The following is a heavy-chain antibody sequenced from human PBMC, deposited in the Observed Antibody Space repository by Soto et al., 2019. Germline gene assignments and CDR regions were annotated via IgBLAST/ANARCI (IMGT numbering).Heavy chain of an antibody. CDR2: ARNKANSYTT. V-gene: IGHV3-72*01. CDR1: GFTFRDHY. J-gene: IGHJ2*01. D-gene: IGHD2-21*02. Sequence: EVQLVESGGGLVQPGGSLRLSCAASGFTFRDHYMDWVRQAPGKGLEWVGRARNKANSYTTEYAASVKGSFTISRDDSKNSLYLQVNSLKTEDTAVYYCTRSRHLTATARFFDLWGRGTLVTVSS. CDR3: TRSRHLTATARFFDL.